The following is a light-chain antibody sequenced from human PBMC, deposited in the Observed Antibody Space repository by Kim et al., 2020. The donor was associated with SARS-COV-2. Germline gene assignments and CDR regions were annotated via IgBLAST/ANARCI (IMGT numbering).Light chain of an antibody. J-gene: IGLJ1*01. V-gene: IGLV2-14*03. Sequence: QSALTQPASVSGSPGQSITISCTGTSSDIGAYNYVSWYQQHPDKGPKLMISYVTRRPSGVSDRFSASKSGNTASLTISGLQAEDEADYYCSAYTTRRTFVFGTGTKVTVL. CDR1: SSDIGAYNY. CDR2: YVT. CDR3: SAYTTRRTFV.